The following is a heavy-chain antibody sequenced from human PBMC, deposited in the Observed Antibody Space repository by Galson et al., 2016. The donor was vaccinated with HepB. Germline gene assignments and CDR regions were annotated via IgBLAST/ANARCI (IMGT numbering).Heavy chain of an antibody. Sequence: SVKVSCKVSTYTLAEVSMHWVRQAPGKGLEWMGTFDPEDGETLYAQGFQGRVTMTEDTSADTAYMELSSLNSDDTAVYYCATGSLTVSGSFYYFAHWGQGTLVTVSS. CDR3: ATGSLTVSGSFYYFAH. D-gene: IGHD1-26*01. V-gene: IGHV1-24*01. J-gene: IGHJ4*02. CDR1: TYTLAEVS. CDR2: FDPEDGET.